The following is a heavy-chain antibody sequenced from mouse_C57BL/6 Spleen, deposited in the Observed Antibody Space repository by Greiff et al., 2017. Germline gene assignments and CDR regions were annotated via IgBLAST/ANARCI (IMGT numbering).Heavy chain of an antibody. D-gene: IGHD1-1*01. CDR3: ARYYYGSSRYFDV. V-gene: IGHV1-55*01. CDR2: IYPGSGST. Sequence: QVQLQQPGAELVKPGASVKMSCKASGYTFTSSWITWVKQRPGQGLEWIGDIYPGSGSTNYNEKFKSKATLTVDTSSSTAYMQLSSLTSEDSAVYDCARYYYGSSRYFDVWGTGTTVTVAA. J-gene: IGHJ1*03. CDR1: GYTFTSSW.